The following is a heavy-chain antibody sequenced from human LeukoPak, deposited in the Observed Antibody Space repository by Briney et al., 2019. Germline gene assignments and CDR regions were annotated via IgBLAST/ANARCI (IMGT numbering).Heavy chain of an antibody. CDR1: GFTVSGHY. Sequence: GGSLRLSCAASGFTVSGHYMSWVRQAPGKGLEGVSVTYSGGDTYYTDSVKGRFTISRDNAKNSLYLQMNSLRAEDTAVYYCARVSFYYDSSGPYWGQGTLVTVSS. CDR3: ARVSFYYDSSGPY. D-gene: IGHD3-22*01. J-gene: IGHJ4*02. V-gene: IGHV3-66*01. CDR2: TYSGGDT.